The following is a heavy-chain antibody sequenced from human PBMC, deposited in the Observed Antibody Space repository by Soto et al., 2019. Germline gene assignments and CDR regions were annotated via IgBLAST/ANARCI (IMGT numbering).Heavy chain of an antibody. CDR3: ARVTRGEYILTFSLRGMDV. J-gene: IGHJ6*02. CDR1: GGSFSGYY. Sequence: PSETLSLTCAVYGGSFSGYYWSWIRQPPGKGLEWIGEINHSGTTNYNPSLKSRVTISVDTSKNQFSLKLNSVTAADTAVFYCARVTRGEYILTFSLRGMDVWGQGTTVTVSS. D-gene: IGHD4-17*01. CDR2: INHSGTT. V-gene: IGHV4-34*01.